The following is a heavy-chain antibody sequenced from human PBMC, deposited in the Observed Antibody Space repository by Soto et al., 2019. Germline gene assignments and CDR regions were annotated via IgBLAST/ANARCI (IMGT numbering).Heavy chain of an antibody. D-gene: IGHD3-3*01. V-gene: IGHV3-21*01. CDR3: ARDKRGTLFGVGYLDY. CDR2: ISSSSSYI. CDR1: GCTFSSYS. Sequence: GGSMRLSCAACGCTFSSYSMNRVSQAPGKGLEWVSSISSSSSYIYYADSVKGRFTISRDNAKNSLYLQMNSLRAEDTAVYYCARDKRGTLFGVGYLDYWGQGTLVSVSS. J-gene: IGHJ4*02.